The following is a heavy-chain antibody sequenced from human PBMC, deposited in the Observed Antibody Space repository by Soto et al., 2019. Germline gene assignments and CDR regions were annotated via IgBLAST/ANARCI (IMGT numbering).Heavy chain of an antibody. CDR3: SRGRDPHKGGRT. V-gene: IGHV4-4*02. CDR1: GGSISTVDYW. CDR2: INHSGST. Sequence: SETLSLTCTVSGGSISTVDYWWSWIRQSPDMGLEWIGEINHSGSTNYNPSLKSRVTISVDTSKNQFSLKLSSVTAADTAVYFCSRGRDPHKGGRTWGQGTLVTVSS. J-gene: IGHJ5*02. D-gene: IGHD3-16*01.